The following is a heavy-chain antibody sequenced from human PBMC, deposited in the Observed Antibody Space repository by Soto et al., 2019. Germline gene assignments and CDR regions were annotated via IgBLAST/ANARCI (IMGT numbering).Heavy chain of an antibody. CDR3: AREGATGCYYYGLGV. CDR2: VVPIFGAP. Sequence: QVQLVQSGAAVKTPGSSVKVSCKASGGTFSSYGISWVRQAPGQGLEWVGTVVPIFGAPHYAQKFEARVTITADESTRTAHMELRRLRSEDTAGYYCAREGATGCYYYGLGVWGQGTTVTVAS. D-gene: IGHD1-1*01. J-gene: IGHJ6*02. CDR1: GGTFSSYG. V-gene: IGHV1-69*18.